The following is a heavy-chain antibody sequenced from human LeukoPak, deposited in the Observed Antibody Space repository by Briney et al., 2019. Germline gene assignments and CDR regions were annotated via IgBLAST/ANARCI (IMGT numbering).Heavy chain of an antibody. CDR2: ISGSGSST. V-gene: IGHV3-23*01. D-gene: IGHD6-6*01. CDR3: AKGSSFLSDDYYYYMDV. Sequence: PGGSLRLSCAASGFTFSSYAMSWVRQAPGKGLEWVSAISGSGSSTYYADSVKGRFTISRDNSKNTLYLQMNSLRAEDTAVCYCAKGSSFLSDDYYYYMDVWGKGTTVTVSS. J-gene: IGHJ6*03. CDR1: GFTFSSYA.